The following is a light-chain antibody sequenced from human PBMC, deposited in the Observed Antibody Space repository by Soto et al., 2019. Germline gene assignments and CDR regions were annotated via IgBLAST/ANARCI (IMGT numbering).Light chain of an antibody. Sequence: DIQMTQSPSSLSASVGDRVTVTCRASQSIDTYLNWYQQRPGQAPKLLIYVASTLQSGVPSRFSGSGSGTHFNLTISSLQPEDFANYYCQQNQDIPPTFGQGTRVE. J-gene: IGKJ1*01. CDR1: QSIDTY. CDR3: QQNQDIPPT. CDR2: VAS. V-gene: IGKV1-39*01.